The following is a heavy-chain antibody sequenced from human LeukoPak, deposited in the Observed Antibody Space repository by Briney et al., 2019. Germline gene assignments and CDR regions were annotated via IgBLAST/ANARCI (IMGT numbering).Heavy chain of an antibody. Sequence: GGSLRLSCAASGFTFSNYWMHWVRQDPGKGLVWVSYINPDGSNTNYADSVKGRFTISRDNAKNALYLQLNSLRAEDTAVYYCAKDLHYGSADYWGQGTLVTVSS. V-gene: IGHV3-74*01. J-gene: IGHJ4*02. D-gene: IGHD3-10*01. CDR3: AKDLHYGSADY. CDR1: GFTFSNYW. CDR2: INPDGSNT.